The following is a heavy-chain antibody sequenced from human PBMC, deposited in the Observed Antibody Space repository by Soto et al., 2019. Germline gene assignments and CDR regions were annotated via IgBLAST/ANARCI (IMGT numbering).Heavy chain of an antibody. Sequence: KPSETLSLTCTVSGGSVSSGSYYWSWIRQRPGKGLEWIGYIYYSGSTNYNPSLKSRVTISVDTSKNQFSLKLSSVTAADTAVYYCARLRYYGSGSYRDPPHDEYYFDYWGQGTLVTVSS. CDR3: ARLRYYGSGSYRDPPHDEYYFDY. CDR1: GGSVSSGSYY. V-gene: IGHV4-61*01. J-gene: IGHJ4*01. D-gene: IGHD3-10*01. CDR2: IYYSGST.